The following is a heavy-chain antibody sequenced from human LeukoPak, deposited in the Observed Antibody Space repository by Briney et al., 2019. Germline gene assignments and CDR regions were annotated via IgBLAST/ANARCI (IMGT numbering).Heavy chain of an antibody. CDR1: GFTLSSYT. V-gene: IGHV3-74*01. Sequence: PGGSLRLSCAASGFTLSSYTMYWVRQAPGRGLVWVARFTSDGNSMTYADSVKGRFTVSRDIAKNTLYLQMNSLRAEDTAVYYCARAQVGTPTDCWGQGTLVTVSS. D-gene: IGHD1-26*01. CDR2: FTSDGNSM. CDR3: ARAQVGTPTDC. J-gene: IGHJ4*02.